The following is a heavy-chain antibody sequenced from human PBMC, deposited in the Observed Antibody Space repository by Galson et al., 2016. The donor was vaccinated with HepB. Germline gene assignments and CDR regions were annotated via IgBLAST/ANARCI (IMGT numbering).Heavy chain of an antibody. CDR3: ARRYYYGSASPYYYMDV. Sequence: SLRLSCAASGFTFSSYGMHWVRQAPGKGLEWVTFIYYDGSNKYYADSVKGRFTVARDNSKNMVYLEMNSLRAEDTAVYYCARRYYYGSASPYYYMDVWGEGTTVTVSS. CDR2: IYYDGSNK. CDR1: GFTFSSYG. J-gene: IGHJ6*03. V-gene: IGHV3-33*01. D-gene: IGHD3-10*01.